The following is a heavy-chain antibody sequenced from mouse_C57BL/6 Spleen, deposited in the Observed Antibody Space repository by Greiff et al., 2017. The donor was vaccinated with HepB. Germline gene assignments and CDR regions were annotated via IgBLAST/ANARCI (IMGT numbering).Heavy chain of an antibody. CDR1: GFNIKDDY. CDR3: TRARPFAY. CDR2: IDPENGDT. V-gene: IGHV14-4*01. Sequence: VQLKQSGAELVRPGASVKLSCTASGFNIKDDYMHWVKQRPEQGLEWIGWIDPENGDTEYASKFQGKATITADTSSNTAYLQLSSLTSEDTAVYYCTRARPFAYWGQGTLVTVSA. J-gene: IGHJ3*01.